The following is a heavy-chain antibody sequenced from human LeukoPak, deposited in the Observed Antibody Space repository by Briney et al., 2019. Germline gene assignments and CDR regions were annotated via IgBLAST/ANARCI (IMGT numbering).Heavy chain of an antibody. CDR2: IKQDGSEK. D-gene: IGHD5-18*01. CDR1: GFTFSSYW. Sequence: GGSLRLSCAASGFTFSSYWMSWVRQAPGKGLEWVGNIKQDGSEKYYVDSVKGRFTISRDNAKKSLYLQMNSLRAEDTALYYCARDTAVSAFDIWGQGTIVTVSS. J-gene: IGHJ3*02. V-gene: IGHV3-7*05. CDR3: ARDTAVSAFDI.